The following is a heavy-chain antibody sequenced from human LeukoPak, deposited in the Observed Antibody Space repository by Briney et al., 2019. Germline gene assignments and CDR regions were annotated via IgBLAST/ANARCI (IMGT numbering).Heavy chain of an antibody. V-gene: IGHV3-13*01. J-gene: IGHJ6*03. CDR1: GFTFSSFD. D-gene: IGHD1-1*01. Sequence: GGSLRLSCAASGFTFSSFDMHWVRQPTGQGLEWVSTIGTASDTYYPGSVEGRFTLSRDNAKNSLYLQMNSLTAGDTAVYYCVRGPPRGKYYYMDVWGKGTTVTVSS. CDR2: IGTASDT. CDR3: VRGPPRGKYYYMDV.